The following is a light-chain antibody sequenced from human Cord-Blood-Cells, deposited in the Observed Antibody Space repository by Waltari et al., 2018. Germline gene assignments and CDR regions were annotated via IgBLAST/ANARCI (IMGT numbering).Light chain of an antibody. CDR3: SSYTSSSTWV. CDR2: DVS. V-gene: IGLV2-14*01. CDR1: SSDVGGYNY. J-gene: IGLJ3*02. Sequence: QSALTQPASVSGSPGQSITISCTGTSSDVGGYNYVSWYPQHPGKAPKLMIYDVSNRPSGVSNRVSCSKSGNTASLTISGLQAEDEADYYCSSYTSSSTWVFGGGTKLTVL.